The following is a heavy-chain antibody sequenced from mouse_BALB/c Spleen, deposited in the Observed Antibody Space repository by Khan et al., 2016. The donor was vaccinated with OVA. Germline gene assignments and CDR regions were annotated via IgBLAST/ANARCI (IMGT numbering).Heavy chain of an antibody. J-gene: IGHJ3*01. Sequence: QVQLQQSGAELARPGASVKMSCKASGYTFTTYTIHWVKQRPGQGLEWIGYINPSNGYTNYNQKFKDKPTLTADKSSSTAYMQLSSLTSDYSAVYYCAREGAYYRTDGWFSYWGQGTLVTVSA. CDR2: INPSNGYT. D-gene: IGHD2-14*01. CDR3: AREGAYYRTDGWFSY. CDR1: GYTFTTYT. V-gene: IGHV1-4*01.